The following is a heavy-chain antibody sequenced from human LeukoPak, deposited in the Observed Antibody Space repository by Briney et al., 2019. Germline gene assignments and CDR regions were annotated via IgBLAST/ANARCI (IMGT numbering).Heavy chain of an antibody. Sequence: GASVKVSCKASGYTFTGYYVHWVRQAPGQGPEWMGWINPNSGGTNYAQKFQGRVTVTRDTSISTAYMELSRLRSDDTAVYYCARTLPSTVVALMGAFDIWGQGTMVTVSS. J-gene: IGHJ3*02. D-gene: IGHD2-15*01. CDR3: ARTLPSTVVALMGAFDI. CDR2: INPNSGGT. CDR1: GYTFTGYY. V-gene: IGHV1-2*02.